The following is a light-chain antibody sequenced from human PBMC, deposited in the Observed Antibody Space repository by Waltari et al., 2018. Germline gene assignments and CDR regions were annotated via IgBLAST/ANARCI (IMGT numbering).Light chain of an antibody. CDR3: QQYNNWPRT. V-gene: IGKV3-15*01. J-gene: IGKJ4*01. CDR2: GAS. CDR1: QSVTSK. Sequence: EIVMPQSPATLSVSPGERATLSCRASQSVTSKLAWYQQKPGQAPRLLFYGASTRATGIPARFSGSGSGTEFTLTISSLQSEDFAVYYCQQYNNWPRTFGGGTKVEIK.